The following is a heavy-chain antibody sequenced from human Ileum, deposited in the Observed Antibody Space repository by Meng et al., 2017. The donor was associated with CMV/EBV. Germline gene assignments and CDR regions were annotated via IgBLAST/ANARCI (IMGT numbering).Heavy chain of an antibody. CDR3: AREDLAVADS. Sequence: EVQLLESAGGLVQPGGSLRLSCAVSGLSFSDYAMSWVRQAPGKGLEWVSGIDHGGNKIYYADSVRGRFTISRDNSKNTLYLQMNSLRAEDTAVYFCAREDLAVADSWGQGTLVTVSS. CDR1: GLSFSDYA. D-gene: IGHD6-19*01. CDR2: IDHGGNKI. J-gene: IGHJ4*02. V-gene: IGHV3-23*01.